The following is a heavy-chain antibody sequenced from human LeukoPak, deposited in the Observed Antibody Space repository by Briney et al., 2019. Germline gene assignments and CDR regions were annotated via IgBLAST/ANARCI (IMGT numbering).Heavy chain of an antibody. CDR3: ARDFGTTGWHTFDY. V-gene: IGHV6-1*01. D-gene: IGHD6-19*01. CDR1: GDSVSSKNGA. J-gene: IGHJ4*02. CDR2: TYCRSKWYN. Sequence: SQTLSLTCVVSGDSVSSKNGAWNWIRQSPSRGLEWLGRTYCRSKWYNDYAESMEGRMTISQDTSKNQYSLHLNSVTPDDTAVYYCARDFGTTGWHTFDYWGRGTLVTVSS.